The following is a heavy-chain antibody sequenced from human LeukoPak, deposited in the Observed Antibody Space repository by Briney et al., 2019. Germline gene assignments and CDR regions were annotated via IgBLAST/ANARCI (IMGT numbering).Heavy chain of an antibody. CDR3: ARGLATIPFDY. CDR2: ISSSGSTI. V-gene: IGHV3-11*04. CDR1: GFTFSDYY. Sequence: GGSLRLSCAASGFTFSDYYMTWIRQAPGKGLEWVSYISSSGSTIYYTDSVKGRFTISRDNAKNSLYLQMNSLRAEDTAVVYCARGLATIPFDYWGQGTLVTVSS. D-gene: IGHD5-24*01. J-gene: IGHJ4*02.